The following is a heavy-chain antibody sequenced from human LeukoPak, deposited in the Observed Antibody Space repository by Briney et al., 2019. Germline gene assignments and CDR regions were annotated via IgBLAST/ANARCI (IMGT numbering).Heavy chain of an antibody. CDR1: GFTFSSYA. CDR2: ISYDGSNK. D-gene: IGHD3-9*01. J-gene: IGHJ5*02. Sequence: GRSLRLSCAASGFTFSSYAMHWVRQAPGKGLEWVAVISYDGSNKYYADSVKGRFTISRDNSKNTLYLQTNSLRAEDTAVYYCARKRYFDWLLLYNWFDPWGQGTLVTVSS. V-gene: IGHV3-30-3*01. CDR3: ARKRYFDWLLLYNWFDP.